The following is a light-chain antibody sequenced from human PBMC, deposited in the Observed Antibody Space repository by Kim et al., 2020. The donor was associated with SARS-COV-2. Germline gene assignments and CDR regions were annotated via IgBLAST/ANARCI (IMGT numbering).Light chain of an antibody. J-gene: IGKJ1*01. CDR3: QQDYNLLWT. V-gene: IGKV3D-7*01. Sequence: PGERVPPPCRASQSVCASYLSRYQQKPVQAPRLLIYGASTRATGIPARFSGSVSGTDFTLTISSLQPEDFAVYYCQQDYNLLWTFGQGTKVDIK. CDR2: GAS. CDR1: QSVCASY.